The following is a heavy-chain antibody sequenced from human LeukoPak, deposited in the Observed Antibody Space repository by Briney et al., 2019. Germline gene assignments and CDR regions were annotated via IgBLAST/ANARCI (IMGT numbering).Heavy chain of an antibody. J-gene: IGHJ4*02. CDR1: GGSFSGYY. CDR2: INHSGST. CDR3: ARGRPELPDY. D-gene: IGHD1-14*01. Sequence: SETLSLTCAVYGGSFSGYYWSWIRQPPGKGLEWIGEINHSGSTNYNPSLKSRVTISVDTSKNQFSLKLSSVTAADTAVYYCARGRPELPDYWGQGTLVTVSS. V-gene: IGHV4-34*01.